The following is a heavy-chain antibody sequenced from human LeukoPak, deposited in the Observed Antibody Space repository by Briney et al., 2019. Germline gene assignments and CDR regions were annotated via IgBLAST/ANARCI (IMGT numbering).Heavy chain of an antibody. CDR3: ARGKSRGSHIDY. D-gene: IGHD1-26*01. CDR2: IYSTGTT. V-gene: IGHV4-4*07. CDR1: GGSMNQYY. J-gene: IGHJ4*02. Sequence: SETLSLTCTVSGGSMNQYYWSWIRQPAGKGLEWIGRIYSTGTTYYKPSLKSRVTMSVDTSKNQFSLKVRSVAAADTAVYFCARGKSRGSHIDYWGQGTLVTVSS.